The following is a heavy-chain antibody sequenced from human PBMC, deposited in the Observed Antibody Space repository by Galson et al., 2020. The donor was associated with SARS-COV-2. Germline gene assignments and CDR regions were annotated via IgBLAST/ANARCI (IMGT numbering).Heavy chain of an antibody. Sequence: ASVKVSCKVSGYTLTELSMHWVRQAPGKGLEWMGGFDPEDGETIYAQKFQGRVTMTEDTSTDTAYMELSSLRSEDTAVYYCATAPMNRPYYYDSSGYYSNWFDPWGQGTLVTVSS. J-gene: IGHJ5*02. D-gene: IGHD3-22*01. CDR3: ATAPMNRPYYYDSSGYYSNWFDP. V-gene: IGHV1-24*01. CDR1: GYTLTELS. CDR2: FDPEDGET.